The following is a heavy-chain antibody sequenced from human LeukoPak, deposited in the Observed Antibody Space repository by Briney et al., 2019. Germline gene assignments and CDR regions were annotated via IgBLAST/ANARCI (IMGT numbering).Heavy chain of an antibody. CDR3: ARDPNYHYDASGYTLGF. J-gene: IGHJ4*02. D-gene: IGHD3-22*01. Sequence: ASVKVSCKASGYIFTGYHMHCVRQAPGQGLQWMGWINPNSGGTSYAQKFQGRVTMTRDTSISTAYMELSRLTSDDTDVYYCARDPNYHYDASGYTLGFWGQGTLVTVSS. CDR1: GYIFTGYH. V-gene: IGHV1-2*02. CDR2: INPNSGGT.